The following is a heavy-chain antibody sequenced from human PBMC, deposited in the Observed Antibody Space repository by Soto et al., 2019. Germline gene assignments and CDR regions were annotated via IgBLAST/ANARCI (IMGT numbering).Heavy chain of an antibody. CDR1: GGSFSGYY. J-gene: IGHJ4*02. Sequence: SATLSLTCAVYGGSFSGYYWSWIRQPPGKGLEWIGEINHSGSTNYNPSLKSRVTISVDTSKNQFSLKLISVTAADTAVYFCARLEGLARISYYFDFWGPGALVTVSS. D-gene: IGHD3-9*01. V-gene: IGHV4-34*01. CDR2: INHSGST. CDR3: ARLEGLARISYYFDF.